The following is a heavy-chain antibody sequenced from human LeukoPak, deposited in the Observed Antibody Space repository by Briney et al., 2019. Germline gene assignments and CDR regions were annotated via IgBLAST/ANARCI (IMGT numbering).Heavy chain of an antibody. Sequence: SETLSLTCAVYGGSFSGYYWSWIRQPPGKGLEWIGEINHSRSTNYNPSLKGRVTISVDTSKNQFSLKLSSVTAADTAVYYCARGSCSGGSCYSGRYYYYGMDVWGQGTTVTVSS. CDR3: ARGSCSGGSCYSGRYYYYGMDV. CDR1: GGSFSGYY. J-gene: IGHJ6*02. CDR2: INHSRST. D-gene: IGHD2-15*01. V-gene: IGHV4-34*01.